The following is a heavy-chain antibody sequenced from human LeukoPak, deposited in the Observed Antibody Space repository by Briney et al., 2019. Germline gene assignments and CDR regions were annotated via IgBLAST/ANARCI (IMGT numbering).Heavy chain of an antibody. CDR3: AKDQAWLRFDY. CDR1: GFTFSSYA. V-gene: IGHV3-23*01. Sequence: PGGSLRLSCAASGFTFSSYAMTWVRQALGKGLEWVSVIIASGSSTYYADSVKGRFTISRDNSKNTLYLQMNSLRAEDTAVYYCAKDQAWLRFDYWGQGTLVTVSS. CDR2: IIASGSST. D-gene: IGHD5-12*01. J-gene: IGHJ4*02.